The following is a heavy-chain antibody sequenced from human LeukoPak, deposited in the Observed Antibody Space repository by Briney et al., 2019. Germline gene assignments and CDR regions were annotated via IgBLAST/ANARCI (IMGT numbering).Heavy chain of an antibody. J-gene: IGHJ4*02. V-gene: IGHV3-48*03. CDR2: ISSRGITI. D-gene: IGHD3-22*01. CDR3: ARDLPYGISDYPPAI. CDR1: GFTFSSYE. Sequence: GGSLRLSCAASGFTFSSYEMNWVRQAPGKGLEWVSYISSRGITIYYADSVRGRFAISRDNAKNSLYLQMNSLRAEDTAVYYCARDLPYGISDYPPAIWGQGTLVTVSS.